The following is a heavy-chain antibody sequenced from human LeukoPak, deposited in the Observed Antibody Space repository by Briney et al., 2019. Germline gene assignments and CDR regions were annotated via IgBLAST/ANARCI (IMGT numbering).Heavy chain of an antibody. CDR2: IFPRDSAT. CDR1: GYSFTNYW. Sequence: GESLKISCMGSGYSFTNYWIGWVRQMPGKGLEWMGIIFPRDSATKYSPSFQGQVTISADKSISTAYLQWSSLKASDTAMYYCARPEYGTSDYWGQGTLVTVSS. J-gene: IGHJ4*02. D-gene: IGHD4-17*01. CDR3: ARPEYGTSDY. V-gene: IGHV5-51*01.